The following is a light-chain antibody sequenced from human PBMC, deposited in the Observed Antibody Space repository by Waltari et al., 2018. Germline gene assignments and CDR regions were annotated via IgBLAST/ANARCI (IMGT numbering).Light chain of an antibody. V-gene: IGLV2-14*01. J-gene: IGLJ3*02. CDR1: SSDVGGYNY. Sequence: QSALTQPASVSGSPGQSITISCTGTSSDVGGYNYVSWYQHHPGKAPKLMIYEVSNRPSGVSNRFSGSKSGNTASRTISGLQAEDEGDYYCSSYAISRPWVFGGGTKLTVL. CDR3: SSYAISRPWV. CDR2: EVS.